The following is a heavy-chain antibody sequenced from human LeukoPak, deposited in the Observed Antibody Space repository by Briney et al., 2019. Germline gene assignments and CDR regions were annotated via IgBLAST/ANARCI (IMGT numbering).Heavy chain of an antibody. CDR1: GYTFTSYD. V-gene: IGHV1-8*01. CDR3: ARGGTAMDDY. D-gene: IGHD5-18*01. J-gene: IGHJ4*02. CDR2: MNPNSGNT. Sequence: ASVKVSCKASGYTFTSYDINCGRQATGQGLEWMWWMNPNSGNTAYAQKFQGRVTMTRNTSISTAYMQLSSLRSEDTAVYYCARGGTAMDDYWGQGPLVTVSS.